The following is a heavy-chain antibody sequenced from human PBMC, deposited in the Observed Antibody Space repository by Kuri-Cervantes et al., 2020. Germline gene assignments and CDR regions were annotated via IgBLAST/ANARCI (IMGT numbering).Heavy chain of an antibody. D-gene: IGHD3-22*01. J-gene: IGHJ4*02. CDR2: ISAYNGNT. Sequence: ASVKVSCKASGYTFTSYYMHWVRQAPGQGLEWMGWISAYNGNTNYAQKLQGRVTMTTDTSTSTAYMELRSLRSDDTAVYYCARHLPDSSGYFLIIDYWGQGTLVTVSS. V-gene: IGHV1-18*04. CDR1: GYTFTSYY. CDR3: ARHLPDSSGYFLIIDY.